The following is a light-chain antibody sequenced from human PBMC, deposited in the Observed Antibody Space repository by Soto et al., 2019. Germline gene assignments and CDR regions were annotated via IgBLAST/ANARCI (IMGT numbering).Light chain of an antibody. CDR3: SSYTSFKTLV. J-gene: IGLJ1*01. Sequence: QSVLTQPASVSESPGQSITISCTGSSSVVGGYKYVSWYQQHPGKAPKLLIYDVTNRPSGVSNRFSGSKSGYTASLTISGLQSEDEADYYCSSYTSFKTLVFGTGTKVTVL. V-gene: IGLV2-14*01. CDR1: SSVVGGYKY. CDR2: DVT.